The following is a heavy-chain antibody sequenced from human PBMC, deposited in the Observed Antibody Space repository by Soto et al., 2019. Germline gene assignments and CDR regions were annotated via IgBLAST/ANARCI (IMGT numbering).Heavy chain of an antibody. CDR3: AKSFSSNWYDYFDY. V-gene: IGHV3-23*01. CDR2: ISGSGATT. CDR1: GITFIADA. Sequence: LRLSCAASGITFIADAMSWVRQAPGKGLEWVSAISGSGATTYHADSVKGRFTISRDKSKNTLYLQMNSLRAEDTALYYCAKSFSSNWYDYFDYWGQGSLVTSPQ. J-gene: IGHJ4*02. D-gene: IGHD6-13*01.